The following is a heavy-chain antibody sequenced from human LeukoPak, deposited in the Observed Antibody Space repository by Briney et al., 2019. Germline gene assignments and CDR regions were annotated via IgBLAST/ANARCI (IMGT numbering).Heavy chain of an antibody. CDR2: IYYSGST. Sequence: SETLSLTCTVSGGSLSSSSYYCGWIRQPPGKGLEWIGNIYYSGSTHYNPSLKSRVTISVDTSKNQFSLKLSSVTAADTAVYYCARPTVVVVAATRWYFDLWGRGTLVTVSS. CDR3: ARPTVVVVAATRWYFDL. CDR1: GGSLSSSSYY. J-gene: IGHJ2*01. D-gene: IGHD2-15*01. V-gene: IGHV4-39*01.